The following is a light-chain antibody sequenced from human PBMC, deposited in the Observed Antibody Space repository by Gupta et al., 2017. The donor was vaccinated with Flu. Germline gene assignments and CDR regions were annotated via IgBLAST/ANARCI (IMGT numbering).Light chain of an antibody. CDR1: QSVSTY. J-gene: IGKJ2*01. Sequence: EIVLTQSPATLSLSPGERATLFCRASQSVSTYLAWYQHKAGQAPRLLIYDASNRATGIPARFSGSGSGTDFTLTTSSLEPEDFAVYYCQKRSNWPPYTFGQGTRLEIK. CDR3: QKRSNWPPYT. V-gene: IGKV3-11*01. CDR2: DAS.